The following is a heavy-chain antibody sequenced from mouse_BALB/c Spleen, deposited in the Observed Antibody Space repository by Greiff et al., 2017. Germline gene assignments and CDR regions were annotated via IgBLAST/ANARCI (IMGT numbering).Heavy chain of an antibody. Sequence: QVQLQQSGPGLVAPSQSLSITCTVSGFSLTGYGVNWVRQPPGKGLEWLGMIWGDGSTDYNSALKSRLSISKDNSKSQVFLKMNRLQTDDTARYYCARDFYYYGSSYAMDYWGQGTSVTVSS. CDR2: IWGDGST. CDR3: ARDFYYYGSSYAMDY. J-gene: IGHJ4*01. V-gene: IGHV2-6-7*01. CDR1: GFSLTGYG. D-gene: IGHD1-1*01.